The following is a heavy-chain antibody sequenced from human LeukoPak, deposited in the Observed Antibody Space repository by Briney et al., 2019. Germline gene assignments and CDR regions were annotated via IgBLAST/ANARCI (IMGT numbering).Heavy chain of an antibody. CDR2: IKADGSGT. D-gene: IGHD2/OR15-2a*01. CDR1: GFTIGPYA. J-gene: IGHJ6*02. CDR3: ATWAFYHNLDV. Sequence: GGSLRLSCAASGFTIGPYAMYWVRQGPGRGLEWVSVIKADGSGTFYADSVRGRFTTSRENSKNSLYLQMNSLTSEDTALYYCATWAFYHNLDVWGQGTTVIVSS. V-gene: IGHV3-43*02.